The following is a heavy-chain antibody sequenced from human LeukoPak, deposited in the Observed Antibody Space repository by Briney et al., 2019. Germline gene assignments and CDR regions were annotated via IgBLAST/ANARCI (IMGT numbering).Heavy chain of an antibody. CDR2: IYHIGTT. CDR1: GDSISSSIDF. V-gene: IGHV4-39*01. D-gene: IGHD1-1*01. Sequence: PSETLSLTCTVSGDSISSSIDFWGWIRQPPGKGLEWIGSIYHIGTTYYNPSLKSRVTMSIDTSENRFSLKLSSVTASDTAMYYCARHSGTTKSVFDVWGQGTMVTVSS. CDR3: ARHSGTTKSVFDV. J-gene: IGHJ3*01.